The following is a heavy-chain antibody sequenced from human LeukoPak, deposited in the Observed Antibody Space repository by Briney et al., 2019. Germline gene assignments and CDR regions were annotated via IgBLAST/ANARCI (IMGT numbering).Heavy chain of an antibody. V-gene: IGHV3-7*03. CDR2: MRRDGNEI. CDR3: AKGPRGDAFDI. CDR1: GFTFSTYW. J-gene: IGHJ3*02. Sequence: GGSLRLSCSASGFTFSTYWMSWVRQAPGKGLEWVANMRRDGNEIYYLDSVKGRFTISRDNSKNTLYLQMNSLRAEDTAVYYCAKGPRGDAFDIWGQGTMVTVSS.